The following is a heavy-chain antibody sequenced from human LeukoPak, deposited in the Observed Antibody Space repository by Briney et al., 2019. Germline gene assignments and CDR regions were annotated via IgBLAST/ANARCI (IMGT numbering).Heavy chain of an antibody. CDR3: ARDRALYDSRRGYYYTEDDY. D-gene: IGHD3-22*01. V-gene: IGHV3-7*01. J-gene: IGHJ4*02. CDR2: INQDGSEK. Sequence: ETGGSLRLSRAASGFTFSSYWMSWVRQAPGKGLEWVANINQDGSEKYYVDSVKGRFTISRDNAKSSLYLQMNSLRVDDTAVYYCARDRALYDSRRGYYYTEDDYWGQGTLVTVSS. CDR1: GFTFSSYW.